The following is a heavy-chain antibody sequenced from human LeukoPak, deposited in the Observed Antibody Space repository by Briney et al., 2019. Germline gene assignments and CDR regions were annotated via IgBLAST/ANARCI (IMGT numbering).Heavy chain of an antibody. CDR3: ARDYYDSSGYYYYYMDV. CDR1: GFTLSSYW. J-gene: IGHJ6*03. Sequence: PGGSLRLSCAASGFTLSSYWMHWVRQAPGKGLVWVSRINSDGSSTSYADSVKGRFTISRDNAKNTLYLQMNSLRAEDTAVYYCARDYYDSSGYYYYYMDVWGKGTTVTVSS. CDR2: INSDGSST. D-gene: IGHD3-22*01. V-gene: IGHV3-74*01.